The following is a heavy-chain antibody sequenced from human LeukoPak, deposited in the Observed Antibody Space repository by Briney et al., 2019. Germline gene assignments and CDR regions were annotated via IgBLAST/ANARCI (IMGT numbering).Heavy chain of an antibody. CDR1: GFTFSSYW. Sequence: PGGSLRLSCAASGFTFSSYWMTWVRQAPGKELEWVANIKQDGSEKYYVDSVKGRFTISRDNAKNSLYLQMNSLRAEDTAVYYCARVGGYSYGYAFDYWGQGTLVTVSS. CDR2: IKQDGSEK. D-gene: IGHD5-18*01. V-gene: IGHV3-7*01. CDR3: ARVGGYSYGYAFDY. J-gene: IGHJ4*02.